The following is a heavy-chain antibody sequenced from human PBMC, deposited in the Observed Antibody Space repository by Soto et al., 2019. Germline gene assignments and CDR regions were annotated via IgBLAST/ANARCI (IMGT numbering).Heavy chain of an antibody. D-gene: IGHD3-16*01. Sequence: PGGSLRLSCAVSGFNVVSYWMSWVRQAPGKGLEWVASIKEDGSEIYYLHSVRGRFSISRDSAGNALHLTMNYLSAEDTGAYFCARDIGFDYVNWGQGTLVTVSS. V-gene: IGHV3-7*01. J-gene: IGHJ4*02. CDR2: IKEDGSEI. CDR3: ARDIGFDYVN. CDR1: GFNVVSYW.